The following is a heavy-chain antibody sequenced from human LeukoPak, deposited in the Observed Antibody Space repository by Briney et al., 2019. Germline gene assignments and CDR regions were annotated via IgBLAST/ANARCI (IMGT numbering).Heavy chain of an antibody. CDR2: ISYDGTNK. D-gene: IGHD2-15*01. CDR1: EFTFRNYP. V-gene: IGHV3-30*04. Sequence: PGGSLRLSCAASEFTFRNYPMHWVRQAPGKGLEWVAVISYDGTNKYYADSVKGRFTISRDNSKSTLFLQMNSLRAEDTAVYYCARYSNGDYFDYWGQGTLVTVSS. CDR3: ARYSNGDYFDY. J-gene: IGHJ4*02.